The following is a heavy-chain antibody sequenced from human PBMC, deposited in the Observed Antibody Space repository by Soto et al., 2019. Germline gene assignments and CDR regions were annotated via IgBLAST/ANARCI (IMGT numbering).Heavy chain of an antibody. CDR2: IYYSGST. CDR3: ETFCSGGSCYTDAFDI. J-gene: IGHJ3*02. D-gene: IGHD2-15*01. V-gene: IGHV4-61*01. CDR1: GGSVSSGSYH. Sequence: SETLSLTCTVSGGSVSSGSYHWSWIRQPPGKGLEWIGYIYYSGSTNYNPSLKSRVTISVDTSKNQFSLKLSSVTAADTAVYYCETFCSGGSCYTDAFDIWGQGTMVT.